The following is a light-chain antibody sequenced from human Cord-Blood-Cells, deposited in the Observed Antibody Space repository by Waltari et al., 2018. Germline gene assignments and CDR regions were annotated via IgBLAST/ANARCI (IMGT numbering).Light chain of an antibody. CDR3: SSYTSSSTQV. CDR1: SSDVGGYNY. V-gene: IGLV2-14*01. CDR2: DVS. Sequence: QSALTPPASVSVSPGQSITISCTGTSSDVGGYNYFSWYQQHPGKAPKLMIYDVSNRPSGVSNRFSGSKSGNTASLTISGLQAEDEADYYCSSYTSSSTQVFGTGTKVTVL. J-gene: IGLJ1*01.